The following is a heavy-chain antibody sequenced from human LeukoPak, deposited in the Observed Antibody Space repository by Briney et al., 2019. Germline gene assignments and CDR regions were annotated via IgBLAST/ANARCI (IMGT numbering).Heavy chain of an antibody. D-gene: IGHD1-26*01. CDR2: ISSNGGST. Sequence: GGSLRLSCAASGFTFSSYAMHWVRQAPGKGLEYVSAISSNGGSTYYANSVKGRFTISRDNSKNTLYLQMGSLRAEDMAVYYCARGGYLPYFDYWGQGTLVTVSS. CDR1: GFTFSSYA. J-gene: IGHJ4*02. CDR3: ARGGYLPYFDY. V-gene: IGHV3-64*01.